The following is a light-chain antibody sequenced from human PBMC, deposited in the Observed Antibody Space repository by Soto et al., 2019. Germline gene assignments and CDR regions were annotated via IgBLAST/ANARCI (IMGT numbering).Light chain of an antibody. J-gene: IGKJ1*01. CDR1: QSISTG. V-gene: IGKV1-5*02. CDR2: AAS. CDR3: QPLNRYPQR. Sequence: DFKLTQSLSALAGSGVERGTSICLASQSISTGLAWYQQEPGKAPKLLIYAASTLQSGVPSRFSGSGSGTDFPLPLSRLPPQAFAPLFCQPLNRYPQRFGQRSKADIK.